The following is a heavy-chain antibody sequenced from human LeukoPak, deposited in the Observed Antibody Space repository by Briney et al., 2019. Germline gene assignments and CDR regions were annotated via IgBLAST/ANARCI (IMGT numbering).Heavy chain of an antibody. V-gene: IGHV1-46*01. Sequence: ASVKVSCKASGYTFTSYYMHWVRQAPGQGLEWMGIINPSGGSTSYAQKFQGRVTMTRDTSTSTVYMELSSLRSEDTAVYYCARVGLSKTIRFLEWPRFGADYWGQGTLVTVSS. CDR1: GYTFTSYY. CDR3: ARVGLSKTIRFLEWPRFGADY. J-gene: IGHJ4*02. D-gene: IGHD3-3*01. CDR2: INPSGGST.